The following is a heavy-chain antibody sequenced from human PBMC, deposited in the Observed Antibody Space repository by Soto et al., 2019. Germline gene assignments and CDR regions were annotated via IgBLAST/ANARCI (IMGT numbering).Heavy chain of an antibody. J-gene: IGHJ4*02. CDR2: IYYSGST. CDR1: GGSISSGGYY. V-gene: IGHV4-31*03. D-gene: IGHD3-22*01. Sequence: PSETLSLTCTVSGGSISSGGYYWSWIRQHPGKGLEWIGYIYYSGSTYYNPSLKSRVTISVDTSKNQFSLKLSSVTAADTAVYYCARAPSADYYDSSGYFDYWGQGTLVTVS. CDR3: ARAPSADYYDSSGYFDY.